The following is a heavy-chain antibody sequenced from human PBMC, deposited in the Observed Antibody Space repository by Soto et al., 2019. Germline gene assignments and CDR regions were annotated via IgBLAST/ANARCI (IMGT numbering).Heavy chain of an antibody. J-gene: IGHJ4*02. CDR3: VRDSPIGSTYSGYDGIDY. V-gene: IGHV1-69*08. CDR1: GGTFSNDI. D-gene: IGHD5-12*01. Sequence: QVQLVQSGAEVKKPGSSVKVSCKASGGTFSNDIITWVRQAPGQGLEWMGRIIPLLDITNYAQKFQGRVTMTAXKXTXTXHMELNSLRSEDTAVYYCVRDSPIGSTYSGYDGIDYWGQGTLVTVSS. CDR2: IIPLLDIT.